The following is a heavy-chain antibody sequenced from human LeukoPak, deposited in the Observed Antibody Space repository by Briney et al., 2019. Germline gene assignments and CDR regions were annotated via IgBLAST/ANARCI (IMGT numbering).Heavy chain of an antibody. D-gene: IGHD3-10*01. CDR3: ARVGGRGSIGGDC. CDR2: IKSDGSAT. CDR1: EFTFSTYW. J-gene: IGHJ4*02. V-gene: IGHV3-74*03. Sequence: GGSLRLSCAASEFTFSTYWMHWVRQAPGKGLVWVSRIKSDGSATTYADFVNGRFTVSRDNAKNTLYLQMSSLRAEDTAMYFCARVGGRGSIGGDCWGQGTLVTVSS.